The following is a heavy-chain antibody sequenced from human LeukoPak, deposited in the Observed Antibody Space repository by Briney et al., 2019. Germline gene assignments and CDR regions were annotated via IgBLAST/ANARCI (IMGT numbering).Heavy chain of an antibody. V-gene: IGHV3-23*01. CDR2: ISGSGGST. Sequence: GGSLRLSCAASGFTFSSYAMSWVRQAPGKGLEWVSAISGSGGSTYYADSVKGRFTISRDYSKNTLYLQMNSLRAEDTAVYYCAKSYGSGSIVNFDYWGQGTLVTVSS. CDR3: AKSYGSGSIVNFDY. J-gene: IGHJ4*02. D-gene: IGHD3-10*01. CDR1: GFTFSSYA.